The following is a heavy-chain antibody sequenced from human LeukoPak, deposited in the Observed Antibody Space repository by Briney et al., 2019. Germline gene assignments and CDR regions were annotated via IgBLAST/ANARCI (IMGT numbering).Heavy chain of an antibody. CDR1: GISLSTYY. Sequence: SETLSLTCTISGISLSTYYWSWVRQPPGKGLEWIGYVHHTGSADYNPSLKGRVTISLDMSKSQFSLKLTSATAADTAVYYCARDSWDYIAMDVWGPGTTVTVSS. CDR2: VHHTGSA. J-gene: IGHJ6*02. D-gene: IGHD4/OR15-4a*01. V-gene: IGHV4-59*01. CDR3: ARDSWDYIAMDV.